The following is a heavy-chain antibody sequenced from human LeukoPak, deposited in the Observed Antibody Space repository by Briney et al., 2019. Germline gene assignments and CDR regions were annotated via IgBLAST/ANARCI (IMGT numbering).Heavy chain of an antibody. CDR3: ARGGEELVVPAYYFDY. CDR1: GGSFSGYY. D-gene: IGHD2-2*01. J-gene: IGHJ4*02. V-gene: IGHV4-34*01. Sequence: PSETLSLTCAVYGGSFSGYYWSWIRQPPGKGLEWIGEINHSGSTNYDPSLKSRVTISVDTSKNQFSLKLSSVTAADTAVYYCARGGEELVVPAYYFDYWGQGTLVTVSS. CDR2: INHSGST.